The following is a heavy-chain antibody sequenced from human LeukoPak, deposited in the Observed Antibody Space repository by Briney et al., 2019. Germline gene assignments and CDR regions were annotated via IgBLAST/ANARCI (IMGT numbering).Heavy chain of an antibody. CDR1: GFTFSSYA. D-gene: IGHD1-26*01. J-gene: IGHJ4*02. CDR3: VRQQTPHGNFDY. Sequence: GGSLRLSCATSGFTFSSYAMHWVRQATGKGLEWVPAIGTAGDTFYPGSVKGRFTISRENAKNSLSLQMNSLRAEDTAVYYCVRQQTPHGNFDYWGQGTLVTVSS. CDR2: IGTAGDT. V-gene: IGHV3-13*01.